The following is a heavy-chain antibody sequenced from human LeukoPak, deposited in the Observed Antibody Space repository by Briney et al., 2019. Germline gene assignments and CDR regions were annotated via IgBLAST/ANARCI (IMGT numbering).Heavy chain of an antibody. CDR1: GYTFTGYY. Sequence: ASVKVSCKPSGYTFTGYYIHWVRQAPGQGLAWMGWINPNSGGTNYAQKFQGRVTITRDTSISTAYMELSRLRSDDTAVYYCARGCQYQLLIFLYYYMDVWGKGTTVTISS. D-gene: IGHD2-2*01. CDR2: INPNSGGT. J-gene: IGHJ6*03. CDR3: ARGCQYQLLIFLYYYMDV. V-gene: IGHV1-2*02.